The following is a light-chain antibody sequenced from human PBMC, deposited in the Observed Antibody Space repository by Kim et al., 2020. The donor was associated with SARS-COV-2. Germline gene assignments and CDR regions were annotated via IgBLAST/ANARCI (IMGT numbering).Light chain of an antibody. CDR2: YDS. J-gene: IGLJ3*02. CDR3: QVWDSSSDHWV. CDR1: NIGSKS. V-gene: IGLV3-21*04. Sequence: APGKTARITCGGNNIGSKSVHWYQQKPGQAPVLVIYYDSDRPSGIPERFSGSNSGNTATLTISRVEAGDEADYYCQVWDSSSDHWVFGRGTKLTVL.